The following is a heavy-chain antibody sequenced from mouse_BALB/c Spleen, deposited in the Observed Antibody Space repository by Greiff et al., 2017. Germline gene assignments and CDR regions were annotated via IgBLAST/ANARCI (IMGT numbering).Heavy chain of an antibody. J-gene: IGHJ3*01. CDR3: ARFDYDAWFAY. D-gene: IGHD2-4*01. Sequence: QVQLKQPGAELVKPGASVKMSCKASGYTFTSYNMHWVKQTPGQGLEWIGAIYPGNGDTSYNQKFKGKATLTADKSSSTAYMQLSSLTSEDSAVYYCARFDYDAWFAYWGQGTLVTVSA. CDR1: GYTFTSYN. V-gene: IGHV1-12*01. CDR2: IYPGNGDT.